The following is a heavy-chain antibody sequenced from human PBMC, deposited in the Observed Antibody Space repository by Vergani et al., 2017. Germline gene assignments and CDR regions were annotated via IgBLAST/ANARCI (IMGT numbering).Heavy chain of an antibody. J-gene: IGHJ3*02. CDR3: ARMKPITGTTLDAFDI. D-gene: IGHD1-20*01. Sequence: QVQLVESGGGLVQPGRSLRLSCAASGFTFSSYAMHWVRQAPGKGLEWVAVISYDGSNKYYADSVKGRFTISRDNSKNTLYLQMNSLRAEDTAVYYCARMKPITGTTLDAFDIWGQGTMVTVSS. CDR2: ISYDGSNK. CDR1: GFTFSSYA. V-gene: IGHV3-30*07.